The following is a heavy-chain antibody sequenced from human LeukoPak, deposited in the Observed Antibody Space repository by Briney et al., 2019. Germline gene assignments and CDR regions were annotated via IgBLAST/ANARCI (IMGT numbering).Heavy chain of an antibody. V-gene: IGHV4-34*01. J-gene: IGHJ5*02. D-gene: IGHD3-22*01. CDR3: ARCYDSSGYQLPFDH. CDR1: GGSFSGYY. CDR2: INHSGST. Sequence: SETLSLTCAVYGGSFSGYYWSWIRQPPGKGLEWIGEINHSGSTNYNPSLKSRVTISVDTSKHQFSLKLSSVTAADTAVYYCARCYDSSGYQLPFDHWGQGTLVTVSS.